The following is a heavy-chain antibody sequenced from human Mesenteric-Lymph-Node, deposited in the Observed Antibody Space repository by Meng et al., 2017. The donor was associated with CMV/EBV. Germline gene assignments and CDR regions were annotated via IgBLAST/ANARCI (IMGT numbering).Heavy chain of an antibody. V-gene: IGHV3-30*02. CDR3: AKDLHCSSKSCFHPYYAMDV. CDR1: GFPFSDYG. CDR2: IHHDGSNK. Sequence: GGSLRLSCVASGFPFSDYGIHWVRQTPGKGLEWVAFIHHDGSNKYYTDSVKGQFTISRDNSKNTLYLQMNSLRAEDTAVYYCAKDLHCSSKSCFHPYYAMDVWGQGTTVTVSS. J-gene: IGHJ6*02. D-gene: IGHD2-2*01.